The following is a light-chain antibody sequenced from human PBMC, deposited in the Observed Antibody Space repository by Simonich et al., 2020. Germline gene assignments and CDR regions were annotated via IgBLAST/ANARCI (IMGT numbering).Light chain of an antibody. J-gene: IGKJ1*01. Sequence: DIVMPQSPDSLAVSLGERATINCKSSQSVLYSSNNKNYLAWYQQKPGPPPKLLIYWASTRESGVPDRFSGSGAGTEFTLTISSLQAEDVAVYYCQQYYSTPWTFGQGTKVEIK. CDR2: WAS. CDR1: QSVLYSSNNKNY. CDR3: QQYYSTPWT. V-gene: IGKV4-1*01.